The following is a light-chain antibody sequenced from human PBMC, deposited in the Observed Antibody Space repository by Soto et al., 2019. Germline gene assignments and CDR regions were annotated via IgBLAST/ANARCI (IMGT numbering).Light chain of an antibody. CDR2: GAS. CDR3: QQYGATPRT. J-gene: IGKJ1*01. V-gene: IGKV3-20*01. Sequence: EIVLTQSPGTLSLSPGERATLSCRASQSVSSNYLAWYQQKPGQAPRLVIYGASSRATGIPDRFSGSGSGTDFTLTISRLEPEDFAVYYCQQYGATPRTFGQGTKVDNK. CDR1: QSVSSNY.